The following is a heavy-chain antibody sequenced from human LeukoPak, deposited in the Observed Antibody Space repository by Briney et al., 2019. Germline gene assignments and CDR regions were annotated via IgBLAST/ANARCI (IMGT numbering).Heavy chain of an antibody. Sequence: PGGSLRLSCAASGFTFTNAWMSWVRQAPGRGLEWVGRIKSKTDGGTTDYAAPVTGRFTISRDDSKNTLYLQMNSLKTEDTAVYYCTTGAYDILTGYYHWYFDLWGRRTPVTVSS. CDR1: GFTFTNAW. V-gene: IGHV3-15*01. J-gene: IGHJ2*01. D-gene: IGHD3-9*01. CDR2: IKSKTDGGTT. CDR3: TTGAYDILTGYYHWYFDL.